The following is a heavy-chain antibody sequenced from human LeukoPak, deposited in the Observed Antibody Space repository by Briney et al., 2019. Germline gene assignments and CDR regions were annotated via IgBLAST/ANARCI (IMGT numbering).Heavy chain of an antibody. CDR1: GYNFINYG. Sequence: ASVKVSCKASGYNFINYGITWVRQAPGQGLEWMGWISGHSGRTNYAQNLRGRVTMTTDTSTSTAYMELTSLSFDDTAIYYCAKNGSPVAGNRNWFDPWGQGTLVTVSS. V-gene: IGHV1-18*01. J-gene: IGHJ5*02. CDR2: ISGHSGRT. D-gene: IGHD6-19*01. CDR3: AKNGSPVAGNRNWFDP.